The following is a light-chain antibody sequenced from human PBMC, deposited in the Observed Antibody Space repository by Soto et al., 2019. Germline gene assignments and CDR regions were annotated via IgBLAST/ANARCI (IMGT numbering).Light chain of an antibody. V-gene: IGKV3-20*01. J-gene: IGKJ3*01. CDR1: QSVGNNY. CDR2: NAS. Sequence: EIVLTQSPSTLFLSPGERATLSCRASQSVGNNYLSWYQQKPGQAPRLLIYNASNRAAGITDRFSGGGSGTDFSLNISRLEPEDVAVYFCHQHATSPLTFGPGTKVSVK. CDR3: HQHATSPLT.